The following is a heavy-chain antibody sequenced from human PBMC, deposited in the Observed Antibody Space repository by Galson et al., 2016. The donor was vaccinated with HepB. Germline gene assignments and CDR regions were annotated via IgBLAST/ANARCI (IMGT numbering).Heavy chain of an antibody. D-gene: IGHD3-10*01. CDR2: IDPSDSYT. V-gene: IGHV5-10-1*01. J-gene: IGHJ5*02. CDR1: GYSFTSYW. Sequence: QSGAEVKKPGESLRISCKGSGYSFTSYWINWVRQMPGKGLEWMGRIDPSDSYTNYSPSLQGHVTLSADKSLNPAYLQWSSLKASDTAMYYCAGSGDGDWFDPWGQGTLVTVSS. CDR3: AGSGDGDWFDP.